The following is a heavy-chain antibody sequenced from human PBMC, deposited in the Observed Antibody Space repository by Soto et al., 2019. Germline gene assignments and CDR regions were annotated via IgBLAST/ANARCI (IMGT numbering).Heavy chain of an antibody. V-gene: IGHV1-69*13. CDR2: IIPIFGTA. D-gene: IGHD6-13*01. CDR3: ARVNGSSWTYYYYYYGMDV. J-gene: IGHJ6*02. CDR1: GGTFSSYA. Sequence: AAVKVSCKASGGTFSSYAISWVRQAPGQGLEWMGGIIPIFGTANYAQKFQGRVTITADESTSTAYMELSSLRSEDTAVYYCARVNGSSWTYYYYYYGMDVWGQGTTVTVSS.